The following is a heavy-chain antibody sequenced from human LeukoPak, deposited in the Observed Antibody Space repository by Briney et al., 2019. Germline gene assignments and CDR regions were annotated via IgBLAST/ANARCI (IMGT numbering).Heavy chain of an antibody. Sequence: GGSLRLSCAASGFTFSSYGMHWVRQAPGKGLEWVAVIWYDGSNKYYADSVKGRFTISRDNSKNTLYLQMNSLRAEDTAVYYCAKDRRIRYSSGWSHFGYWGQGTLVTVSS. V-gene: IGHV3-33*06. CDR3: AKDRRIRYSSGWSHFGY. J-gene: IGHJ4*02. CDR1: GFTFSSYG. CDR2: IWYDGSNK. D-gene: IGHD6-19*01.